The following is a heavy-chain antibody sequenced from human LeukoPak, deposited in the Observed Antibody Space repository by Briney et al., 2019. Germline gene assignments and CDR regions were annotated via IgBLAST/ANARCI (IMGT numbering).Heavy chain of an antibody. J-gene: IGHJ4*02. Sequence: ASVKVSCKASGYTFTSYGISWVRQAPGQGLEWMGWISAYNGNTNYAQKLQGRVTMTTDTSTSTAYMELRSLRSDDTAWYYCAKDQGRYVSKYYFDYWGRGTLVTVSS. V-gene: IGHV1-18*01. D-gene: IGHD2/OR15-2a*01. CDR2: ISAYNGNT. CDR3: AKDQGRYVSKYYFDY. CDR1: GYTFTSYG.